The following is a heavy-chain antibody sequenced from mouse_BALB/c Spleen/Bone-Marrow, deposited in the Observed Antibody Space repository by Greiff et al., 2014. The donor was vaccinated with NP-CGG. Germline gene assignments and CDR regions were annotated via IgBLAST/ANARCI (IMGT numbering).Heavy chain of an antibody. J-gene: IGHJ3*01. Sequence: DVKLVESGGGLVKSGGSLKLSCAASGFSFSSYGMSWVRQTPEKRLEWVATISGGGSYTFYPDSVEGRFTISRDNAKNNLYPQLSSLRSEDTALYYCARHAYYDQTEVSFVYWGQGTLVTVSA. CDR3: ARHAYYDQTEVSFVY. CDR2: ISGGGSYT. D-gene: IGHD2-4*01. V-gene: IGHV5-9-2*01. CDR1: GFSFSSYG.